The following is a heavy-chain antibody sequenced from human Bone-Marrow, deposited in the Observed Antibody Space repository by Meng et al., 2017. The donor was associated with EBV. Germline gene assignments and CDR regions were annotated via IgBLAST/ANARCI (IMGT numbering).Heavy chain of an antibody. V-gene: IGHV3-53*01. CDR2: IYRGGNT. Sequence: EVKLVESGGGLIQPGGSLSLSCAASGFTVSSSYMSWVRQAPGKGLQWVSLIYRGGNTYYADSVKGRFTISRDSSKNTPYLRMSSLRAEDTAVYYCARGEGDYWGQGTLVTVSS. CDR1: GFTVSSSY. J-gene: IGHJ4*02. CDR3: ARGEGDY.